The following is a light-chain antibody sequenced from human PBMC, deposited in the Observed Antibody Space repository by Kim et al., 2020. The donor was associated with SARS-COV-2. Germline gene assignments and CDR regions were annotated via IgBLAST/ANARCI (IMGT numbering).Light chain of an antibody. CDR2: HAS. J-gene: IGKJ4*01. CDR1: QGISSA. V-gene: IGKV1-13*02. Sequence: AIQLTQSPSSLSASVGDRVTIPCRASQGISSALAWYQHKPGKAPKLLIYHASTLESGVPSRYSGSGSGTEFTLTISSLQPEDFATYYCHQFNTYPHTFGGETKVDIQ. CDR3: HQFNTYPHT.